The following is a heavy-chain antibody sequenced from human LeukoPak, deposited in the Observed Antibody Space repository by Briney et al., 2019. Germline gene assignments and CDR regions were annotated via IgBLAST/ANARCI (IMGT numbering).Heavy chain of an antibody. Sequence: PGRSLRLSCAASGFTFSSYAMHWVREAPGKGLEWVAVISYDGSNKYYADSVKGRFTISRDNSKNTLYLQMNSLRAEGTAVYYCARDGGDIVVVVAAVSAFDIWGQGTMVTVSS. CDR1: GFTFSSYA. CDR3: ARDGGDIVVVVAAVSAFDI. D-gene: IGHD2-15*01. J-gene: IGHJ3*02. V-gene: IGHV3-30-3*01. CDR2: ISYDGSNK.